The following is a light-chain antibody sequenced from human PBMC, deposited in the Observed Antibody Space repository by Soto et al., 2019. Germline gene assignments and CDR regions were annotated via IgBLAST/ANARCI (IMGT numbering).Light chain of an antibody. Sequence: QSALTQPASVSGSPGQSITISCTGTNSDVGSYNLVSWYQQNPGKAPKLLIYEGSKRPSGVSNRFSGSKSGNTASLTISGLQAEDEADYYCCSYAGSSTWVFGGGTKLTVL. CDR1: NSDVGSYNL. V-gene: IGLV2-23*01. CDR3: CSYAGSSTWV. CDR2: EGS. J-gene: IGLJ3*02.